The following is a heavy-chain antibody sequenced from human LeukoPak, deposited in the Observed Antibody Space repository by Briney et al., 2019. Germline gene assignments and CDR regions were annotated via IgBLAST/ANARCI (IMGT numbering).Heavy chain of an antibody. CDR2: ISSSSSYI. D-gene: IGHD6-6*01. J-gene: IGHJ4*02. V-gene: IGHV3-21*01. CDR1: GFTFSSYS. CDR3: ARDLPVEYSSSQYFDY. Sequence: GSLRLSCAASGFTFSSYSMNWVCQAPGKGLEWVSSISSSSSYIYHADSVKGRFTISRDNAKNSLYLQMNSLRAEDTAVYYCARDLPVEYSSSQYFDYWGQGTLVTVSS.